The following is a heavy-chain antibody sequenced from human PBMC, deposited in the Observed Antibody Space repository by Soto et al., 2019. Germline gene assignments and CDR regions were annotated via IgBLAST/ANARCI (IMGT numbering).Heavy chain of an antibody. D-gene: IGHD1-26*01. CDR2: ISSDGSST. V-gene: IGHV3-74*01. CDR1: GFTFSSYY. CDR3: TKGVVGATPYGMDV. Sequence: EVQLVESGGGLVQPGGSLRLSCAASGFTFSSYYMHWVRQAPGKGLVWVSRISSDGSSTSYADSVTGRFTISRDNAKNTLYLQMNSLRAEDTAVYYCTKGVVGATPYGMDVWGQGTTVTVSS. J-gene: IGHJ6*02.